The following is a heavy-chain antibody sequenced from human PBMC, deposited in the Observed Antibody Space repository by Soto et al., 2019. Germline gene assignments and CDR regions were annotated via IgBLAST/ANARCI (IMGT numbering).Heavy chain of an antibody. V-gene: IGHV3-30*18. J-gene: IGHJ6*02. CDR3: AKESVESTYSYYGMDV. CDR2: VSFDAKNK. CDR1: GFSFSTYG. D-gene: IGHD4-4*01. Sequence: QVQLVESGGGVVQPGRSLRLSCAASGFSFSTYGMHWVRQAPGKGLEWVAVVSFDAKNKYYIDSVEGRFTISRDNSKNMLYLQMNSLRREDTAVYYLAKESVESTYSYYGMDVWGPGTTVTVSS.